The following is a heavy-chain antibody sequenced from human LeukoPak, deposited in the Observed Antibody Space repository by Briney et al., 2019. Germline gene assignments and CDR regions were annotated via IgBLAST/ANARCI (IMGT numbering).Heavy chain of an antibody. J-gene: IGHJ3*02. CDR1: GFAFSTYS. CDR3: ASLEEWEGFRIRAARPDPFDI. CDR2: ISSDSRTT. Sequence: PGGSLRLSCAASGFAFSTYSMDWVRQAPGKGLELVSYISSDSRTTYYADSVKGRFTISRDNSKNTLYLQMNSLRAEDTAVYYCASLEEWEGFRIRAARPDPFDIWGQGTMVTVSS. D-gene: IGHD6-6*01. V-gene: IGHV3-48*01.